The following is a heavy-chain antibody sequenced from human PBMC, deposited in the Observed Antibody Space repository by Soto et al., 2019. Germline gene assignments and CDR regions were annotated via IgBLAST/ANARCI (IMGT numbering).Heavy chain of an antibody. CDR2: INQDGSGK. J-gene: IGHJ4*02. CDR3: ARRGPGTYFDY. CDR1: GFTFSGYW. D-gene: IGHD6-13*01. Sequence: PGGSLRLSCAASGFTFSGYWMSWVRQAPGKGLEWVANINQDGSGKYYMDSVKGRFTISRDNTKNSLYLQMNSLRAEDTAVYYCARRGPGTYFDYWGQGTLVTVSS. V-gene: IGHV3-7*05.